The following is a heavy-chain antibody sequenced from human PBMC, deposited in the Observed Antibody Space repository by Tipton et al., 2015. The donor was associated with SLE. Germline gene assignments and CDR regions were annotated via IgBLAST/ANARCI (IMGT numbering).Heavy chain of an antibody. V-gene: IGHV3-30*04. J-gene: IGHJ6*02. CDR1: GFTFSGYA. CDR2: ISYDGVNK. D-gene: IGHD2-15*01. CDR3: ARELLPLYGMDV. Sequence: SLRLSCAASGFTFSGYAMHWVRQAPGKGLEWVAVISYDGVNKYYADSVKGRFTISRDNSKNTLYLQMNSLRAEDTAVYYCARELLPLYGMDVWGQGTTVTVSS.